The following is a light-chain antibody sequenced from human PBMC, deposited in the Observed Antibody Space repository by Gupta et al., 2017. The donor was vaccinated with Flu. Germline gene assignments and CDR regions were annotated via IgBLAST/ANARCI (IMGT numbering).Light chain of an antibody. CDR1: QGVLYSSNNKNY. J-gene: IGKJ4*01. CDR3: QQYYGTPLT. Sequence: DIVMTQSPDSLAVSLGERATINCKSSQGVLYSSNNKNYLAWYQQKPGQPPKLFISWAPTRESGVPDRFSGSGSETDFTLTISSLQAEEVAVYYCQQYYGTPLTFGGGTKVEIK. V-gene: IGKV4-1*01. CDR2: WAP.